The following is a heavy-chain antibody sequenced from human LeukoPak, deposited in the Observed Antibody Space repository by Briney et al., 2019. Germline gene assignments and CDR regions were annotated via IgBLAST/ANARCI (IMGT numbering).Heavy chain of an antibody. CDR1: GFTFDDYT. V-gene: IGHV3-43*01. CDR2: ITWDGGIT. CDR3: AKVGAAGYGSPYYGMDV. Sequence: GGSLRLSCAASGFTFDDYTMHWVRQAPGKGLEWVSFITWDGGITYYADSVKGRFTISRDNTNNSLYLQMNSLRTEDTALYYCAKVGAAGYGSPYYGMDVWGQGTMVTVSS. J-gene: IGHJ6*02. D-gene: IGHD1-26*01.